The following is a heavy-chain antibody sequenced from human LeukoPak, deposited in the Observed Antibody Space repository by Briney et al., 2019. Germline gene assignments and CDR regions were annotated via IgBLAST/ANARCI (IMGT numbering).Heavy chain of an antibody. CDR1: GGSISSGSYY. Sequence: SQTLSLTCTVSGGSISSGSYYWSWIRQPAGKGLEWIWRIYTSGSTNYNPSLKSRVTISVDTSKNQFSLKLRSVTAADTAMYYCARGYYSDYFDYWGQGTLVTVSS. D-gene: IGHD3-10*01. V-gene: IGHV4-61*02. CDR2: IYTSGST. CDR3: ARGYYSDYFDY. J-gene: IGHJ4*02.